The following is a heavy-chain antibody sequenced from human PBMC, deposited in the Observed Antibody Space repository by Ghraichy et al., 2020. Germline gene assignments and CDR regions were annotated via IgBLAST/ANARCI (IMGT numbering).Heavy chain of an antibody. V-gene: IGHV1-2*06. CDR2: INPNSGGT. D-gene: IGHD3-22*01. CDR1: GYTFTGYY. Sequence: SVKVSCKASGYTFTGYYMHWVRQAPGQGLEWMGRINPNSGGTNYAQKFQGRVTMTRDTSISTAYMELSRLRSDDTAVYYCASLTSYYYDSSGYPKPFDYWGQGTLVTVSS. CDR3: ASLTSYYYDSSGYPKPFDY. J-gene: IGHJ4*02.